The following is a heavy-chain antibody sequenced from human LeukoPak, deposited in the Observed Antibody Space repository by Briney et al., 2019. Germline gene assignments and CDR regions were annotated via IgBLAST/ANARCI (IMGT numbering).Heavy chain of an antibody. Sequence: ASVKVSCKASGYTFTSYGISWVRQATGQGLEWMGWMNPNSGNTGYAQKFQGRVTMTRNTSISTAYMELSSLRSEDTAVYYCARGPRYDYVWGSYRLHENDYWGQGTLVTVSS. D-gene: IGHD3-16*02. J-gene: IGHJ4*02. CDR2: MNPNSGNT. V-gene: IGHV1-8*02. CDR3: ARGPRYDYVWGSYRLHENDY. CDR1: GYTFTSYG.